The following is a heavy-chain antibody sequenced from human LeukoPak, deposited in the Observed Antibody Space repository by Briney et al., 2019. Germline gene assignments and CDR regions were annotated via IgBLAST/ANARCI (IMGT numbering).Heavy chain of an antibody. CDR1: GFTFSGSA. CDR3: ARGSTYSSSPFDY. J-gene: IGHJ4*02. V-gene: IGHV3-21*01. Sequence: GGSLRLSCAASGFTFSGSAMHWVRQAPGKGLEWVSSISSGTSYIYYADSVKGRFTISRDNAKNSLYLQMNSLRAEDTAVYYCARGSTYSSSPFDYWGQGILVTVSS. CDR2: ISSGTSYI. D-gene: IGHD6-6*01.